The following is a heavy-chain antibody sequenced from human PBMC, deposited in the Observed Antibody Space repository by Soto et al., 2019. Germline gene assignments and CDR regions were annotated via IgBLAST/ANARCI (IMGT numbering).Heavy chain of an antibody. CDR1: GFTFSNYA. D-gene: IGHD3-10*01. Sequence: GGSLRLSCAGSGFTFSNYAMSWVRQAPGKGLEWVSAISSAVNTYYADSVKGRFTISRDNSKNTLSLQMNSLRAEDTAVYYCARDSGYGSGASVNHYLDHWGHGTLVTVSS. V-gene: IGHV3-23*01. CDR3: ARDSGYGSGASVNHYLDH. CDR2: ISSAVNT. J-gene: IGHJ4*01.